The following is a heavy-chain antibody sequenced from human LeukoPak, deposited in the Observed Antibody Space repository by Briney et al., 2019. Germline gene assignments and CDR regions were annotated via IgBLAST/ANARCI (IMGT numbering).Heavy chain of an antibody. CDR2: ISSSSSYI. V-gene: IGHV3-21*01. J-gene: IGHJ4*02. CDR1: GFTFSSYS. Sequence: GGSLRLSCAASGFTFSSYSMNWVRQAPGKGLEWVSSISSSSSYIYYADSVKGRFTISRDNAKNSLYLQMNSLRAEDTAVYYCARDLDYYDSSGFDYWGQGTLVTVSS. D-gene: IGHD3-22*01. CDR3: ARDLDYYDSSGFDY.